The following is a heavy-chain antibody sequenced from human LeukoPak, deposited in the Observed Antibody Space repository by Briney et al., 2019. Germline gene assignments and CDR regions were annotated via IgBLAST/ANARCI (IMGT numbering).Heavy chain of an antibody. Sequence: ALVKVSCKASGYTFTSYAMHWVRQAPGQRLEWMGWINAGNGNTKYSQKFQGRVTITRDTSASTAYMELSSLRSEDTAVYYCARGGALGGYCGGDCYPITFDYWGQGTLVTVSS. CDR1: GYTFTSYA. CDR2: INAGNGNT. D-gene: IGHD2-21*02. CDR3: ARGGALGGYCGGDCYPITFDY. J-gene: IGHJ4*02. V-gene: IGHV1-3*01.